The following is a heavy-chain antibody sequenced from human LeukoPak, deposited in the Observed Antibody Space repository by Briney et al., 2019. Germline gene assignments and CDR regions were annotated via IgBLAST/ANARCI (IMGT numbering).Heavy chain of an antibody. CDR2: IWYDGSNK. J-gene: IGHJ4*02. Sequence: GGSLRLSCAASGFTFSSYGMHWVRQAPGKGLEWVAVIWYDGSNKYYADSVKGRFTISRDSSKNTLYLQMNSLRAEDTAVYYCARGQYKYSSSSSDYWGQGTLVTVSS. CDR3: ARGQYKYSSSSSDY. CDR1: GFTFSSYG. D-gene: IGHD6-6*01. V-gene: IGHV3-33*01.